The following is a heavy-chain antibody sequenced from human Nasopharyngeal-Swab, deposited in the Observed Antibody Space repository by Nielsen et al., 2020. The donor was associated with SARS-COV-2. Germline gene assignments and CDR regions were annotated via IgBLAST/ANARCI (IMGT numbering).Heavy chain of an antibody. Sequence: LSLTCAASGFPFSSYAMSWVRQAPGKGLEWVSAISGSGGSTYYADSVKGRFTISRDNSKNTLYLQMNSLRAEDTAVYYCAKDRGWTYSSGWSYFDYWGQGTLVTVSS. D-gene: IGHD6-19*01. J-gene: IGHJ4*02. CDR1: GFPFSSYA. V-gene: IGHV3-23*01. CDR3: AKDRGWTYSSGWSYFDY. CDR2: ISGSGGST.